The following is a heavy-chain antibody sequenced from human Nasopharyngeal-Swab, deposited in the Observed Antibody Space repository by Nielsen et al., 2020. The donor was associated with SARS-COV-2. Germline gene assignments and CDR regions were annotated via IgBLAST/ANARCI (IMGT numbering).Heavy chain of an antibody. Sequence: GESLISCKGSGYSFTSYWIGWVRQMPGKGLEWMGIIYPGDSDTRYSPSFQGQVTISADKSISTAYLQWSSLKASDTAMYYCARLDYDILTGWGGFDPWGQGTLVTVSS. V-gene: IGHV5-51*01. J-gene: IGHJ5*02. CDR3: ARLDYDILTGWGGFDP. CDR2: IYPGDSDT. D-gene: IGHD3-9*01. CDR1: GYSFTSYW.